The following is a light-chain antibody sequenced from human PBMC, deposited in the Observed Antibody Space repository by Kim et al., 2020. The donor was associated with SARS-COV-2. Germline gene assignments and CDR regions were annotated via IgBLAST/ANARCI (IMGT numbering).Light chain of an antibody. CDR3: CSYAGSNNV. Sequence: QSALTQPRSVSGSPGQSVTISYSGTSSDVGGYNYVSWYQQHPGKAPKLMIYDVSKRPSGVPDRFSGSKSGNTASLTISGLQAEDEADYYCCSYAGSNNVFGTGTKVTVL. J-gene: IGLJ1*01. CDR2: DVS. V-gene: IGLV2-11*01. CDR1: SSDVGGYNY.